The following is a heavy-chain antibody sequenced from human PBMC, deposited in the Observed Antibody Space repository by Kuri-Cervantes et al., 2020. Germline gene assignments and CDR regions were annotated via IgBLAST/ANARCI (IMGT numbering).Heavy chain of an antibody. CDR1: GFTFSSYA. CDR2: ISYDGSNK. V-gene: IGHV3-30-3*01. CDR3: TSDVLLWFGEFG. J-gene: IGHJ4*02. D-gene: IGHD3-10*01. Sequence: GGSLRLSCAASGFTFSSYAMHWVRQAPGKGLEWVAVISYDGSNKYYADSVKGRFTISRDNSKNTLYLQMNSLRTEDTAVYYCTSDVLLWFGEFGWGQGTLVTVSS.